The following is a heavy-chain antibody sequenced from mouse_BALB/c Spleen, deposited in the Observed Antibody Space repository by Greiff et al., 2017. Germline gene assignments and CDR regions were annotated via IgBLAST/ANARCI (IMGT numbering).Heavy chain of an antibody. Sequence: EVQRVESGGGLVQPGGSRKLSCAASGFTFSSFGMHWVRQAPEKGLEWVAYISSGSSTIYYADTVKGRFTISRDNPKNTLFLQMTSLRSEDSAVYYCARTYYGSSYLYYFDYWGQGTTLTVSS. CDR2: ISSGSSTI. CDR3: ARTYYGSSYLYYFDY. V-gene: IGHV5-17*02. J-gene: IGHJ2*01. CDR1: GFTFSSFG. D-gene: IGHD1-1*01.